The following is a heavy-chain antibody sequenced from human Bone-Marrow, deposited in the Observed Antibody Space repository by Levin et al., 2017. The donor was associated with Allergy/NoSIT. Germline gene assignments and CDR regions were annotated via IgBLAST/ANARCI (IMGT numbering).Heavy chain of an antibody. D-gene: IGHD2-8*01. J-gene: IGHJ5*02. CDR1: GFTFSSYR. CDR3: ARVNGYCSTSTCYNNWSDP. Sequence: GGSLRLSCAASGFTFSSYRMNWARQAPGKGLEWVATISSGGSYIYYADSVKGRFTISRDNDKNSLFLEMNNLRAEDTAVYCCARVNGYCSTSTCYNNWSDPWGQGTLVTVSS. V-gene: IGHV3-21*01. CDR2: ISSGGSYI.